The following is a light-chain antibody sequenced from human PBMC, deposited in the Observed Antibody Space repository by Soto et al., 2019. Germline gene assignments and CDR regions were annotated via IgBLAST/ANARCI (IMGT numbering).Light chain of an antibody. V-gene: IGKV3-15*01. J-gene: IGKJ1*01. CDR3: QQYNNWPPGT. CDR1: QSVRGN. CDR2: GAS. Sequence: EIVMTQSPATLSVSPGERATLCFRASQSVRGNLAWYQQRPGQSPRLLIYGASSRAAGIPVRFSGSGSGTEFTLSISSLQSEDFAVYYCQQYNNWPPGTFGQGTKVDIK.